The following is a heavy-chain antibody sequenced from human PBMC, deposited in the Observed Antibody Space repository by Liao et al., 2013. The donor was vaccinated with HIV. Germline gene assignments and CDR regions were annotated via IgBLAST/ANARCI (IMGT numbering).Heavy chain of an antibody. CDR2: INHSGST. D-gene: IGHD3-3*01. J-gene: IGHJ5*02. CDR1: GESFSGYC. V-gene: IGHV4-34*01. Sequence: QVQLQQWGAGLLKPSETLSLTCAVYGESFSGYCWSWVRQPPGKGLQWLGEINHSGSTNYNPSLKSRVTISVDTSKNQFSLKLSSVTAADTAVYYCARTDQYYDFWNGYENWFDPWGQGTLVTVSS. CDR3: ARTDQYYDFWNGYENWFDP.